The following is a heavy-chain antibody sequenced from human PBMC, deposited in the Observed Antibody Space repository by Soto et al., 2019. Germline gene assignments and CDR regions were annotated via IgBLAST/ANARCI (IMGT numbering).Heavy chain of an antibody. J-gene: IGHJ6*02. V-gene: IGHV5-10-1*01. CDR3: ARHITVTTLYYYYGMDV. Sequence: GESLKISCKGSGYSFTSYWISWVRQMPGKGLEWMGRIDPSDSYTSYSPSFQGHVTISADKSISTAYLQWSSLKASDTAMYYCARHITVTTLYYYYGMDVWGQGTTVTVSS. CDR1: GYSFTSYW. CDR2: IDPSDSYT. D-gene: IGHD4-17*01.